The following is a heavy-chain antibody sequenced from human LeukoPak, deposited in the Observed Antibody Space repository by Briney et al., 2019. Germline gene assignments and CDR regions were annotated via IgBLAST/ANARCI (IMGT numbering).Heavy chain of an antibody. CDR2: INQDGGEI. CDR1: GFTFSSYS. V-gene: IGHV3-7*03. CDR3: ARDRVTSSGWYGGYYYYYMDV. D-gene: IGHD6-19*01. J-gene: IGHJ6*03. Sequence: GGSLRLSCAASGFTFSSYSMNWVRQAPGKGLEWVASINQDGGEIHYVDSVKGRFTISRDNAKNSLYLQMNSLRAEDTAVYYCARDRVTSSGWYGGYYYYYMDVWGKGTTVTISS.